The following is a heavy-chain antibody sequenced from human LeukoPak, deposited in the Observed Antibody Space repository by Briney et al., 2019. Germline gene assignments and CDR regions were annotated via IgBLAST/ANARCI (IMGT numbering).Heavy chain of an antibody. CDR3: ATGKGDYYYYMDV. CDR2: VDPEDGET. Sequence: ASVKVSCKVSGYTFTDYYMHWVQQAPGKGLEWMGLVDPEDGETIYAEKFQGRVTITTHTSTDTGSMELSRLRSEDTAVYYCATGKGDYYYYMDVWGKGTTVTVSS. J-gene: IGHJ6*03. CDR1: GYTFTDYY. V-gene: IGHV1-69-2*01.